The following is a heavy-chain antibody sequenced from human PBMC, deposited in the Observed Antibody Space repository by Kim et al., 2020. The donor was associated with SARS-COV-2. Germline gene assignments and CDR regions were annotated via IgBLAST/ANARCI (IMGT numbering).Heavy chain of an antibody. Sequence: SETLSLTCTVSGGSISYSSYYWGWIRQPPGKGLEWVGSIYYTGSTYYNPSLKSRVTISGDMSKNQFSLRLSSVTAADTAVYYCASTRSSGYDSADWSQGTLVTVSS. D-gene: IGHD5-12*01. V-gene: IGHV4-39*01. CDR3: ASTRSSGYDSAD. CDR2: IYYTGST. CDR1: GGSISYSSYY. J-gene: IGHJ4*02.